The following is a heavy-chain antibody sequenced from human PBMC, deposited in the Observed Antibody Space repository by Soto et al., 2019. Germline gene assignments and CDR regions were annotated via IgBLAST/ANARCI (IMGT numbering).Heavy chain of an antibody. Sequence: QVQLVQSGAEVKKPGSSVKVSCKASGGTFSSYAISWVRQAPGQGLEWMGGIIPIFGTANYAQKFQGRVTITEDESTSTAYMELSSLRPEDTAVYYCATREVGARKATDFDYWGQGTLVTVSS. D-gene: IGHD1-26*01. CDR2: IIPIFGTA. J-gene: IGHJ4*02. CDR1: GGTFSSYA. CDR3: ATREVGARKATDFDY. V-gene: IGHV1-69*01.